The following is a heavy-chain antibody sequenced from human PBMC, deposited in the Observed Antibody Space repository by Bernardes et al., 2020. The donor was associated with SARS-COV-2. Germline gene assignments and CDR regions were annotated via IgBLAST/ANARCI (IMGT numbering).Heavy chain of an antibody. D-gene: IGHD5-18*01. CDR1: GFTFSGSA. Sequence: GGSLRLSCAASGFTFSGSAMHWVRQASGKGLEWVGRIRSKANSYATAYAASVKGRFTISRDDSKNTAYLQMNSLKTEDTAVYYCTRHDTAMVRYYGMDVWGQGTTVTVSS. CDR3: TRHDTAMVRYYGMDV. V-gene: IGHV3-73*01. CDR2: IRSKANSYAT. J-gene: IGHJ6*02.